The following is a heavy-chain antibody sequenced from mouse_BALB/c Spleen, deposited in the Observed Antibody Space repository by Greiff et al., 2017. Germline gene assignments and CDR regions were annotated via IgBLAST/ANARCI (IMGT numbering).Heavy chain of an antibody. D-gene: IGHD1-1*02. J-gene: IGHJ4*01. CDR2: ISSGSSTI. CDR3: ARWYDSYAMDY. V-gene: IGHV5-17*02. CDR1: GFTFSSFG. Sequence: EVHLVESGGGLVQPGGSRKLSCAASGFTFSSFGMHWVRQAPEKGLEWVAYISSGSSTIYYADTVKGRFTISRDNPKNTLFLQMTSLRSEDTAMYYCARWYDSYAMDYWGQGTSVTVSS.